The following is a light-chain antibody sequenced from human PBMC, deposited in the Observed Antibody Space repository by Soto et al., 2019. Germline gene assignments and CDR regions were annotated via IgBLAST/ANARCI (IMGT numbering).Light chain of an antibody. CDR1: QSISSY. CDR2: AAS. Sequence: DIQMTQSPSSLSASVGDRVTITCRASQSISSYLNWYQQKPGKAPKLLIYAASSLQSGVQSRFSGSGYGTDFTLTISSLQPEDFATYYCQQSYSTPPYTFGQGTKLEIK. J-gene: IGKJ2*01. CDR3: QQSYSTPPYT. V-gene: IGKV1-39*01.